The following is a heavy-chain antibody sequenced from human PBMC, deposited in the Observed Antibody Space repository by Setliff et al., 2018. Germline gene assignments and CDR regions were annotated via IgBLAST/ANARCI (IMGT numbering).Heavy chain of an antibody. D-gene: IGHD3-22*01. V-gene: IGHV1-69*05. J-gene: IGHJ6*03. CDR2: TIHRFGRT. Sequence: GASVKVSCKASGGTFSNYGVSWVRQAPGQGLEWMGGTIHRFGRTDYAQKFQGRVTIITDESTSTAYMELSSLTSDDTAVYYCAREVVDSRSSTDYRYYMDVWGQGTTVTVSS. CDR1: GGTFSNYG. CDR3: AREVVDSRSSTDYRYYMDV.